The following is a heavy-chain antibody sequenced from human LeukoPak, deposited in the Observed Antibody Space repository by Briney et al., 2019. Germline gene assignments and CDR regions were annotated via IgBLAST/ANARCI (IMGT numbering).Heavy chain of an antibody. CDR3: ASSAAGRYDIPDY. D-gene: IGHD3-9*01. CDR2: IYYSGST. J-gene: IGHJ4*02. V-gene: IGHV4-39*07. Sequence: SETLSLTCTVSGGSISSSSYYWGWIRQPPGKGLEWIGSIYYSGSTYYNPSLKSRVTISVDTSKNQFSLKLSSVTAADTAVYYCASSAAGRYDIPDYWGQGTLVTVSS. CDR1: GGSISSSSYY.